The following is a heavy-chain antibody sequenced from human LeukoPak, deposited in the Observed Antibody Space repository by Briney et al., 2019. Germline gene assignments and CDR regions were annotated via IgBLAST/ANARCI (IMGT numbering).Heavy chain of an antibody. CDR2: YSSTGDS. D-gene: IGHD1-7*01. CDR1: SDSIGNYY. Sequence: AETLSLTCTVSSDSIGNYYWTWIRQAPGKGLEWLGYYSSTGDSEYYPSLKSRVTMSVDMSKNQFSLKLTSVTAADTAVYFCARGYHWNYGWFDPWGEGTLVTVSS. CDR3: ARGYHWNYGWFDP. V-gene: IGHV4-59*01. J-gene: IGHJ5*02.